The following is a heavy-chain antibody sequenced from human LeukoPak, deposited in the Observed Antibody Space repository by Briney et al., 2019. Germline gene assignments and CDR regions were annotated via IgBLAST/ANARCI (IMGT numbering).Heavy chain of an antibody. Sequence: PGGSLRLSCAASGFTFSRYSMNWVRQAPGKGLEWVSSISSSSSFIYYADSVKGRFTISRDNSKNMVYLQMNGLRVEDTAVYYCATFQGVAYCGADCQGAVAFQIWGQGTTVTVSS. CDR3: ATFQGVAYCGADCQGAVAFQI. CDR2: ISSSSSFI. CDR1: GFTFSRYS. V-gene: IGHV3-21*04. D-gene: IGHD2-21*02. J-gene: IGHJ3*02.